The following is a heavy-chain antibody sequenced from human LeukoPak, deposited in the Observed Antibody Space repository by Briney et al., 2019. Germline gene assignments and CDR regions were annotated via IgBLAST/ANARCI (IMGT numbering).Heavy chain of an antibody. Sequence: PGGSLRLSCAASGFIFSGYGMHWVRQAPGKGLEWVAVIWYDGSKKYYAESVKGRFTISRDNSKDTLYLQMNSLRAEDTAVYYCAKLGGGDGHNDGINFVGSWGQGTLVTASS. CDR3: AKLGGGDGHNDGINFVGS. CDR1: GFIFSGYG. V-gene: IGHV3-33*06. D-gene: IGHD5-24*01. J-gene: IGHJ4*02. CDR2: IWYDGSKK.